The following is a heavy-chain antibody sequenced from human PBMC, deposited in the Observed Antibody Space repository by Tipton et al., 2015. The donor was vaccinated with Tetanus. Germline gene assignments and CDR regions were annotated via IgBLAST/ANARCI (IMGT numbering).Heavy chain of an antibody. CDR2: IYTSGST. V-gene: IGHV4-4*07. Sequence: TLSLTCTVSGGSISTYYWSWIRQPAGKGLEWIGRIYTSGSTNYNPSHKRRVTMSVDTSNNHFSLKLSSVTAADTAVYYCARDVWRYYDSSGYQDHDAFDIWGQGTMVTVSS. CDR3: ARDVWRYYDSSGYQDHDAFDI. J-gene: IGHJ3*02. D-gene: IGHD3-22*01. CDR1: GGSISTYY.